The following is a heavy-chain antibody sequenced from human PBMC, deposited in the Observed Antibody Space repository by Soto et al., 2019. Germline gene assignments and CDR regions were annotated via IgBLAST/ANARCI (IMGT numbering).Heavy chain of an antibody. V-gene: IGHV1-69*01. D-gene: IGHD6-6*01. CDR2: FIPIFGTA. CDR1: GGTFSSYA. Sequence: QVQLVQSGAEVKKPGSSVKVSCKASGGTFSSYAISWVRQAPGQGLEWMGGFIPIFGTANYAQKFQGRVTITADESTSTAYMELSSLRSEDTAVYYCARERVLYSSSPNPGDYWGQGTLVTVSS. J-gene: IGHJ4*02. CDR3: ARERVLYSSSPNPGDY.